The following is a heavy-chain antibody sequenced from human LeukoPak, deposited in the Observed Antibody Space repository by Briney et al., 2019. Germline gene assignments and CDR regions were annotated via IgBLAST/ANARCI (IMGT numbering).Heavy chain of an antibody. D-gene: IGHD6-19*01. V-gene: IGHV4-61*02. J-gene: IGHJ4*02. CDR1: GGSISSDNYL. CDR2: LYTSGST. CDR3: ARRGSGWYYFDY. Sequence: PSETLSLTCTVSGGSISSDNYLWSWIRQPAGGGLELIGRLYTSGSTNYNPSLRSRVTISVDTSKNQFSLKLSSVTAADTAVYYCARRGSGWYYFDYWGQGTLVTVSS.